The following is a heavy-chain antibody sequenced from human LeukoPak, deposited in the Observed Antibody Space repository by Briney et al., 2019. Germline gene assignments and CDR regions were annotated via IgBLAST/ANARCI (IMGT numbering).Heavy chain of an antibody. Sequence: ASVKVSYKASGYTFTGYYMHWVRQAPGQGLEWMGWINPNSGGTNYAQKFQGRVTMTRDTSISTAYMELSRLRSDDTAVYYCARDRRRVVVIPYWFDLWGQGTLVTVSS. V-gene: IGHV1-2*02. CDR1: GYTFTGYY. J-gene: IGHJ5*02. D-gene: IGHD3-22*01. CDR2: INPNSGGT. CDR3: ARDRRRVVVIPYWFDL.